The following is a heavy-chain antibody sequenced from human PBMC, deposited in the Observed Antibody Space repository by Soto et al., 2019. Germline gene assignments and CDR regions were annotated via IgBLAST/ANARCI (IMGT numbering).Heavy chain of an antibody. D-gene: IGHD3-10*01. V-gene: IGHV4-39*01. CDR2: IYYSGIT. CDR3: ARLHVWGQYYYGSGSSDTRIDY. J-gene: IGHJ4*02. CDR1: GGSISGSIYY. Sequence: SETLSLTCTVSGGSISGSIYYWVWIRQPPGKVLDWIGSIYYSGITYYNPSLKSRVTISVDTSKNQFSLKLSSVTAADTAVYYCARLHVWGQYYYGSGSSDTRIDYWGQGTLVTVSS.